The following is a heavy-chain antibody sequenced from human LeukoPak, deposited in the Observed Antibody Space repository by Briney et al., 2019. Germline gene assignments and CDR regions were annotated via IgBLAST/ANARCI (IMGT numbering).Heavy chain of an antibody. CDR1: GFTFSSYW. Sequence: GGSLRLSCAASGFTFSSYWMRWVRQAPGKGLEWVANIKQDGSEKYYVDSVKGRFTISRDNAKNSLYLQMNSLRAEDTAVYYCARAGGSYYWTNAFDIWGQGTMVTVSS. V-gene: IGHV3-7*01. CDR2: IKQDGSEK. CDR3: ARAGGSYYWTNAFDI. J-gene: IGHJ3*02. D-gene: IGHD1-26*01.